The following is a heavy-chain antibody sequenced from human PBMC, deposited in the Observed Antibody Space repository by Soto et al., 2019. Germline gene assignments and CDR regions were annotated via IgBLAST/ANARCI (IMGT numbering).Heavy chain of an antibody. D-gene: IGHD3-10*01. J-gene: IGHJ4*02. CDR2: IYPGDSDT. CDR1: GYSFTSYW. CDR3: ARRSYGSGSYYPYYFDY. Sequence: GESLKISCKGSGYSFTSYWVGWVRQMPGKGLEWMGTIYPGDSDTRYSPSFQGQVTISADKSISTAYLQWSSLKASDTAMYYWARRSYGSGSYYPYYFDYWGQGTLVTVSS. V-gene: IGHV5-51*01.